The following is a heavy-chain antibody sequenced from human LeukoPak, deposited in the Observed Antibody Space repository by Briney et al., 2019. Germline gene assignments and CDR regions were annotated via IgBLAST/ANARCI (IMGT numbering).Heavy chain of an antibody. Sequence: GGSLRLSCAASGFTFSAYEMNWVRQAPGKGLEWLSYISTSGITRYYADSVKGRFIISRDNAKDSLYLQMNSLRAEDTAVYYCAREGYDSSGRMLRGDYWGQGTLVTVSS. CDR3: AREGYDSSGRMLRGDY. D-gene: IGHD3-22*01. CDR1: GFTFSAYE. J-gene: IGHJ4*02. V-gene: IGHV3-48*03. CDR2: ISTSGITR.